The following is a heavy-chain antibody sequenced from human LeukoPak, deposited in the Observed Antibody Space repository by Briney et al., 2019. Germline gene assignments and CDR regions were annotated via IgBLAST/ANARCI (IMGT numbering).Heavy chain of an antibody. CDR3: ARQQYYYDNSGSWLYYYGMDV. CDR1: GGSISSYY. J-gene: IGHJ6*02. Sequence: SETLSLTCTVSGGSISSYYWSWIRQPPGKGLEWIGYIYYSGSTNYNPSLKSRVTISVDTSKNQFSLKLSSVTAADTALYYCARQQYYYDNSGSWLYYYGMDVWGPGTTVTVSS. V-gene: IGHV4-59*08. CDR2: IYYSGST. D-gene: IGHD3-22*01.